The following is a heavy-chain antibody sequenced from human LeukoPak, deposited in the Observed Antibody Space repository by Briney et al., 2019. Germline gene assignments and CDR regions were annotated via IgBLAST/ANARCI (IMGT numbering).Heavy chain of an antibody. CDR2: INQDGSEE. CDR1: GFTFSNYW. V-gene: IGHV3-7*01. CDR3: VRGGGVSGYDLLDY. J-gene: IGHJ4*02. Sequence: PGGSLGLSCAASGFTFSNYWMSWVRQAPGKGLEWVAHINQDGSEEHYMDSVKARFIISRDNAKNSLSLQMDSLRAEDTAVYYCVRGGGVSGYDLLDYWGQGTLVTVSS. D-gene: IGHD5-12*01.